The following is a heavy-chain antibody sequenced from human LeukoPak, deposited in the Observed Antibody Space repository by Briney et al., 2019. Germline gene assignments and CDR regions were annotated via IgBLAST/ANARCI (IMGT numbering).Heavy chain of an antibody. CDR2: INTNGRTT. Sequence: PGGSLRLSCAASGFTFSGYWVHWVRQAPGRGLVWVSRINTNGRTTTYADSVKGRFTISRDNAKNMLYLQMNSLRAEDTAVYYCARDHYGANSLDYWGQGILVTVSS. CDR1: GFTFSGYW. D-gene: IGHD4-23*01. V-gene: IGHV3-74*01. CDR3: ARDHYGANSLDY. J-gene: IGHJ4*02.